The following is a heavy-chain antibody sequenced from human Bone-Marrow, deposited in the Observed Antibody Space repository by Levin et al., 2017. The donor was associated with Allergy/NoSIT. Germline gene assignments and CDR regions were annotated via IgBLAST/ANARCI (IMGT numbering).Heavy chain of an antibody. J-gene: IGHJ6*02. CDR1: GFDFNTHD. CDR3: ARSQGRSGWSYYYYGMDV. Sequence: GGSLRLSCRGSGFDFNTHDMNWVRQAPGQGLEWVSSISGNSHYVYYADSVKGRFSMSRDNAKNSMFLHMNSLRVEDTAVYYCARSQGRSGWSYYYYGMDVWGRGTTLTVSS. V-gene: IGHV3-21*06. CDR2: ISGNSHYV. D-gene: IGHD6-19*01.